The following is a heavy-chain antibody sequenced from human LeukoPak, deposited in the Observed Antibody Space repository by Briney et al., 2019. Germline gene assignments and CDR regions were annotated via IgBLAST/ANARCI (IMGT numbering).Heavy chain of an antibody. CDR1: GFTFSNYE. V-gene: IGHV3-48*03. D-gene: IGHD1-1*01. Sequence: GGSLRLSCAASGFTFSNYEMHWVRQAPGKGLEWVSYISSSGSDIYYADSVKGRFTISRDNAKNSLYLHMNSLRAEDTAVYYCAREKASTTGTTDYDYWGQGTLVTVSS. CDR3: AREKASTTGTTDYDY. CDR2: ISSSGSDI. J-gene: IGHJ4*02.